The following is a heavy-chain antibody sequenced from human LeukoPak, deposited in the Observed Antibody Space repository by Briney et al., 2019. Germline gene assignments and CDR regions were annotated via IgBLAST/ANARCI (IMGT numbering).Heavy chain of an antibody. V-gene: IGHV4-59*12. Sequence: SETLSLTCTVSGGSISSYYWSWIRQPPGKGLEWIGYIYYSGSTNYNPSLKSRVTISVDTSKNQFSLKLSSVTAADTAVYYCARTPPAGVAGTRRNAFDIWGQGTMVTVSS. D-gene: IGHD1-1*01. CDR2: IYYSGST. J-gene: IGHJ3*02. CDR1: GGSISSYY. CDR3: ARTPPAGVAGTRRNAFDI.